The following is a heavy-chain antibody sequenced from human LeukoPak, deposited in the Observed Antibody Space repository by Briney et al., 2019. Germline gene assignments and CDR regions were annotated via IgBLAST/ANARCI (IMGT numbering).Heavy chain of an antibody. D-gene: IGHD3-22*01. CDR3: ARDRWYYHDTFDY. CDR1: GYXFTGYY. J-gene: IGHJ4*02. CDR2: INPNSGGT. Sequence: GASVKVSCKASGYXFTGYYIHWVRQAPGQGLEWMGWINPNSGGTNYAQKFQGRVTMTRDTSISTAYMELSRLRSDDTAVYYCARDRWYYHDTFDYWGQGTLVTVSS. V-gene: IGHV1-2*02.